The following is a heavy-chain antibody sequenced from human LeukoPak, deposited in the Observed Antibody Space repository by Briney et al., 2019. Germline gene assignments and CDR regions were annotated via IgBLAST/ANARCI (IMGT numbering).Heavy chain of an antibody. J-gene: IGHJ4*02. CDR1: GFTFSSYS. CDR2: ISSSSYI. V-gene: IGHV3-21*01. D-gene: IGHD2-2*01. Sequence: GGSLRLSCAASGFTFSSYSMNWVRQAPGKGLEWVSSISSSSYIYYADSVKGRFTISRDNAKNSLYLQMNSLRAEDTAVCYCARVVVPAAMTFDYWGQGTLVTVSS. CDR3: ARVVVPAAMTFDY.